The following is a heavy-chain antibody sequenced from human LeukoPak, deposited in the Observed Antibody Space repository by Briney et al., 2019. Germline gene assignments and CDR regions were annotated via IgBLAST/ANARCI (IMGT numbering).Heavy chain of an antibody. V-gene: IGHV1-69*04. J-gene: IGHJ3*02. D-gene: IGHD3-22*01. CDR1: GGTFSSYA. Sequence: SVKVSCKASGGTFSSYAISWVRQAPGQGLEWMGRIIPTLGIANYAQKFQGRVTITADKSTSTAYMELSSLRSEDTAVYYCARDRGHSSSGSPYVDRAFDIWGQGTMVTVSS. CDR2: IIPTLGIA. CDR3: ARDRGHSSSGSPYVDRAFDI.